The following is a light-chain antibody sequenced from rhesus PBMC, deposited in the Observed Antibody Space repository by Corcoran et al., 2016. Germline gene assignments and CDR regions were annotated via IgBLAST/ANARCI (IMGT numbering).Light chain of an antibody. V-gene: IGKV1-66*01. Sequence: DIQMTQSPSSLSASVGDRVTITCRASQGINNYLSWYPQKPGKAPKPQIYYAASLKTGVPSMFSGSRSVTDYTLTSSSLQPEDSATYYCQQYNNSPYSFGQGTKVEIK. CDR1: QGINNY. CDR2: YAA. CDR3: QQYNNSPYS. J-gene: IGKJ2*01.